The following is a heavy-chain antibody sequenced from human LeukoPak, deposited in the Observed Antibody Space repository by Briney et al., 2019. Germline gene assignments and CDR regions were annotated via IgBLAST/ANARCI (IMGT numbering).Heavy chain of an antibody. D-gene: IGHD2-2*01. CDR3: AREANLLYCSSTSCYEGGSYYYYGMDV. Sequence: GGSLRLSCAASGFTFSDHYMSWIRQAPGKGLEWVSYISSSSSYTNYADSVKGRFTISRDNAKNSLYLQMNSLRAEDTAVYYCAREANLLYCSSTSCYEGGSYYYYGMDVWGQGTTVTVSS. J-gene: IGHJ6*02. CDR2: ISSSSSYT. V-gene: IGHV3-11*05. CDR1: GFTFSDHY.